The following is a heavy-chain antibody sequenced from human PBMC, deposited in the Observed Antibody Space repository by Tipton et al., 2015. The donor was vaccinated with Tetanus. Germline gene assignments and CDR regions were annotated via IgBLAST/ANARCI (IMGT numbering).Heavy chain of an antibody. J-gene: IGHJ5*02. V-gene: IGHV4-39*01. Sequence: TLSLTCTVSGGPIISGTPYWGWIRQLPGKGLEWIGQIYYSGTTYYNSPLKSRVTISLDTPKNRLSLKMTSVTAADTAVYYCARQADNWFGPWGQGTLVVVSS. CDR2: IYYSGTT. CDR3: ARQADNWFGP. CDR1: GGPIISGTPY.